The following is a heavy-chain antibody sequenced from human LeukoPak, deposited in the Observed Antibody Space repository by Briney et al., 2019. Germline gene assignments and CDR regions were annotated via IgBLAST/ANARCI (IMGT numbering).Heavy chain of an antibody. Sequence: GGSLRLSCAASGFSFSHYAMSWVRQAPGRGLEWVSALSGGGTGAVYADSVKGRFTISRDNSKNTLYLQMNNLRAEDRAVYFCAKGLYHFFGSGTYTLEYWGQGTQVTVSS. V-gene: IGHV3-23*01. CDR1: GFSFSHYA. J-gene: IGHJ4*02. D-gene: IGHD3-10*01. CDR2: LSGGGTGA. CDR3: AKGLYHFFGSGTYTLEY.